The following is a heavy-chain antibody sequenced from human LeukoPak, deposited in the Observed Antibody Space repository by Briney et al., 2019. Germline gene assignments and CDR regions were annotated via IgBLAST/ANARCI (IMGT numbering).Heavy chain of an antibody. V-gene: IGHV3-74*01. D-gene: IGHD3-22*01. CDR2: IHLDGSVT. Sequence: PGGSLRLSCAASGFTFSNYWMHWVRQVPGRGLVWVSRIHLDGSVTNYADSVKGRFTISRDSARNTLFLQMNSLSAEDTAVYYCARDTVGPSYYESGGFPTWGQGTLVTVSS. CDR1: GFTFSNYW. CDR3: ARDTVGPSYYESGGFPT. J-gene: IGHJ4*02.